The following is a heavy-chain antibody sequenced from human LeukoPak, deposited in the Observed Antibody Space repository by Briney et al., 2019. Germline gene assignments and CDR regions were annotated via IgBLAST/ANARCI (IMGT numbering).Heavy chain of an antibody. D-gene: IGHD3-9*01. CDR1: GGSISSGSYY. J-gene: IGHJ5*02. CDR2: IYTSGST. V-gene: IGHV4-61*02. Sequence: SETLSLTCTVSGGSISSGSYYWSWIRQPAGKGLEWIGRIYTSGSTNYNPSLKSRVTVSVDTSKNQFSLKLSSVTAADTAVYYCARVGLMTIDPWGQGTLVTVSS. CDR3: ARVGLMTIDP.